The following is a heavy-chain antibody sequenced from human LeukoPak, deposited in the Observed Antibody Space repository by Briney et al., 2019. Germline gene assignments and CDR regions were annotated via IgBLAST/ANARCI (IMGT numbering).Heavy chain of an antibody. CDR3: ARTDSTSSGYFDY. CDR1: GFTLSSNW. V-gene: IGHV3-7*01. D-gene: IGHD6-6*01. Sequence: GGSLRLSCAASGFTLSSNWMSWVRQAPGKGLEWVANINQGGSAIKYVDSVKGRFTISRDNAENSLYLQMSDLRAEDTAVYYCARTDSTSSGYFDYWGQGTLVTVSS. CDR2: INQGGSAI. J-gene: IGHJ4*02.